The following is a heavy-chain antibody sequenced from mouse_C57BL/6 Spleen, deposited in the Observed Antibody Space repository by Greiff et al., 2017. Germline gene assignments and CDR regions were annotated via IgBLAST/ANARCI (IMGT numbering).Heavy chain of an antibody. J-gene: IGHJ2*01. CDR1: GFTFSSYA. D-gene: IGHD1-1*01. CDR3: TKDSGNSYYFDY. CDR2: ISSGGDYI. V-gene: IGHV5-9-1*02. Sequence: EVQLVESGEGLVKPGGSLKLSCAASGFTFSSYAMSWVRQTPEKRLEWVAYISSGGDYIYYADTVKGRFTISRDNARNTLYLQISILKSEDTAMYYCTKDSGNSYYFDYWGQGTTLTVSS.